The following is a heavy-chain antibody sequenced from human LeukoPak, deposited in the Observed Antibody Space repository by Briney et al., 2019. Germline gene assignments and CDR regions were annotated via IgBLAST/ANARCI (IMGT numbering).Heavy chain of an antibody. CDR1: GFSVSSKY. D-gene: IGHD1-20*01. Sequence: GGSLRLSCAASGFSVSSKYMSWVRQAPGKGLEWVSSISSRNTYIYYTDSVRGRFTISRDNAKNSLYLQMNSLRDEDTAVYSCARGSASNNWLVDYWGQGTLVTVSS. J-gene: IGHJ4*02. CDR3: ARGSASNNWLVDY. V-gene: IGHV3-21*01. CDR2: ISSRNTYI.